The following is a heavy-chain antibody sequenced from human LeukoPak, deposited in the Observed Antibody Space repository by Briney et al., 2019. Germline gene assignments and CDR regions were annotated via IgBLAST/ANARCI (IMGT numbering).Heavy chain of an antibody. Sequence: ASVKVSCKASGYTFTGYYMHWVRQAPGQGLEWMGWINPNSGGINYAQKFQGRVTMTRDTSISTAYMELSRLRSDDTAVYYCARGKREGTMIVVVILDYWGQGTLVTVSS. D-gene: IGHD3-22*01. CDR1: GYTFTGYY. CDR3: ARGKREGTMIVVVILDY. J-gene: IGHJ4*02. V-gene: IGHV1-2*02. CDR2: INPNSGGI.